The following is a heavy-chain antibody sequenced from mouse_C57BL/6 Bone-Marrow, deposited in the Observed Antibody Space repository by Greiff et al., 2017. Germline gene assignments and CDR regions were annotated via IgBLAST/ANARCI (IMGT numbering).Heavy chain of an antibody. D-gene: IGHD3-2*02. Sequence: QVQLQQPGTELVKPGASVKLSCKASGYTFTSYWMHWVKQRPGQGLEWIGNINPSNGGTNYNEKFKSKATLTVDKSSSTAYMQLGSLTSEDSAVYYCARQLRLRAWFAYWGQGTLVTVSA. J-gene: IGHJ3*01. CDR2: INPSNGGT. V-gene: IGHV1-53*01. CDR3: ARQLRLRAWFAY. CDR1: GYTFTSYW.